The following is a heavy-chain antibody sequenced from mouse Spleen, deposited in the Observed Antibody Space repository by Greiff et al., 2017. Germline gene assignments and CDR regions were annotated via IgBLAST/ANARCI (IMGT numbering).Heavy chain of an antibody. CDR2: IDPSDSYT. D-gene: IGHD1-1*01. J-gene: IGHJ2*01. CDR1: GYTFTSYW. CDR3: ARSRGSRVFDY. Sequence: QVQLQQPGAELVKPGASVKLSCKASGYTFTSYWMQWVKQRPGQGLEWIGEIDPSDSYTNYNQKFKGKATLTVDTSSSTAYMQLSSLTSEDSAVYYCARSRGSRVFDYWGQGTTLTVSS. V-gene: IGHV1-50*01.